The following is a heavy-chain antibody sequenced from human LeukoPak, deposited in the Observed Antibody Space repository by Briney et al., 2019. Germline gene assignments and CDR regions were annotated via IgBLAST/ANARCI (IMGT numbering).Heavy chain of an antibody. CDR1: GYSISSGYY. J-gene: IGHJ5*02. CDR2: IYHSGYT. Sequence: SETLSLTCTVSGYSISSGYYWGWIRQPPGKGLEWIGSIYHSGYTYYNPSLKSRVTISVDTSKNQFSLKLSSVTAADTAVYYCARHLEYNWFDPWGQGTLVTVSS. D-gene: IGHD6-6*01. V-gene: IGHV4-38-2*02. CDR3: ARHLEYNWFDP.